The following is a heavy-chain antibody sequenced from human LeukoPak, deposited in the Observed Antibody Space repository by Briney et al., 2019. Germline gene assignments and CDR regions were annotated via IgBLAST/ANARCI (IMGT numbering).Heavy chain of an antibody. J-gene: IGHJ4*02. CDR3: ARVRDYYDSSGYYRLYYFDY. V-gene: IGHV1-2*02. CDR1: GYTFTSYY. D-gene: IGHD3-22*01. Sequence: ASVKVSCKASGYTFTSYYMHWVRQAPGQGLEWMGWIDPNSGGTNYAQKFQGRVTMTRDTSISTAYMELSRLRSDDTAVYYCARVRDYYDSSGYYRLYYFDYWGQGTLVTVSS. CDR2: IDPNSGGT.